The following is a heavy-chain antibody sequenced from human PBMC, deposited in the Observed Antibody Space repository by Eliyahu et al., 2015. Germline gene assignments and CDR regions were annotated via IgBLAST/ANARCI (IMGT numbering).Heavy chain of an antibody. CDR2: IYSGGSA. D-gene: IGHD2-15*01. CDR3: ARSVAAPYFDY. Sequence: EVQLVESGGGLVQPGGSLRLSCAASGFTVSSNYMSWVRQAPGKGLEWVSVIYSGGSAYYADSVKGRFTISRDNSKNTLYLQMNSLRAEDTAVYYCARSVAAPYFDYWGQGTLVTVSS. V-gene: IGHV3-66*01. J-gene: IGHJ4*02. CDR1: GFTVSSNY.